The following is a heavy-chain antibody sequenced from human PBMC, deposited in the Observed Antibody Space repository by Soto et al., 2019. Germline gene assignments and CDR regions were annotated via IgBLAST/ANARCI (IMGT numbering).Heavy chain of an antibody. Sequence: EAQLVESGGGLVQPGGSLRLSCVASGFSFSTYWMTWVRQAPGKGPEWVANIKGDGSQKYYVNSVKGRFTISRDNAKNALFLEMNSLRVEDTAVYYCARDADWRGNGMDVWGQGTTVTVSS. D-gene: IGHD3-10*01. V-gene: IGHV3-7*01. CDR1: GFSFSTYW. J-gene: IGHJ6*02. CDR2: IKGDGSQK. CDR3: ARDADWRGNGMDV.